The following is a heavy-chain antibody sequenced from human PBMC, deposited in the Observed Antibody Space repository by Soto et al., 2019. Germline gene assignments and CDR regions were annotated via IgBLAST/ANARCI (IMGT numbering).Heavy chain of an antibody. J-gene: IGHJ5*02. V-gene: IGHV3-74*01. Sequence: EVQLVESGGGLVQPGGSLRLSCAASGFAFSSYWMQWVRQAPGKGPVWVSRISSDGRNTTYADFVKGRFTISRDNAENTRRPPTARLTDADTAVYCRTRAPPLTGVGGYRWGQGTLVTVSS. D-gene: IGHD3-9*01. CDR2: ISSDGRNT. CDR3: TRAPPLTGVGGYR. CDR1: GFAFSSYW.